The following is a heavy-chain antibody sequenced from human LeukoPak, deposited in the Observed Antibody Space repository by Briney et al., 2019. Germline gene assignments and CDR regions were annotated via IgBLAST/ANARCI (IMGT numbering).Heavy chain of an antibody. CDR1: GFTFRSYG. V-gene: IGHV3-23*01. CDR2: ISGRRDST. Sequence: GGSLRLSCPASGFTFRSYGMSWVRQAPGQGLEWVSTISGRRDSTSYADSVKGRFTISRDNSKNTLYLQMNSLRAEDTAVYYCAKDPNFYYCMDVWGKGTTVTISS. J-gene: IGHJ6*03. CDR3: AKDPNFYYCMDV.